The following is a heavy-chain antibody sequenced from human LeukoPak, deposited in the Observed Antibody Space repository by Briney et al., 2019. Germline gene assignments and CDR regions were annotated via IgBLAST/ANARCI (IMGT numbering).Heavy chain of an antibody. CDR2: IYTSGST. Sequence: SETLSLTCTVSGGSISSGSYYWSWIRQPAGKGLEWIGRIYTSGSTNYNPSLKSRVTISVDTSKNQFSLKLSSVTAADTAVYYCARFSGGSVFGVVIGDYWGQGTLVTVSS. CDR3: ARFSGGSVFGVVIGDY. D-gene: IGHD3-3*01. J-gene: IGHJ4*02. CDR1: GGSISSGSYY. V-gene: IGHV4-61*02.